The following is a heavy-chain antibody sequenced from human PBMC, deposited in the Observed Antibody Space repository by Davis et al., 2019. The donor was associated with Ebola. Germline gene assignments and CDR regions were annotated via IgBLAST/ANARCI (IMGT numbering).Heavy chain of an antibody. D-gene: IGHD3-3*01. V-gene: IGHV3-53*01. Sequence: GESLKISCAASGFTVSSNYMSWVRQAPGKGLEWVSVFYSGSSTYYADSVKGRFTISRDNSKNTLYLQMNSLRAEDTAVYYCARDQPAYDFWRGRAPLMDVWGKGTTVTVSS. CDR3: ARDQPAYDFWRGRAPLMDV. CDR1: GFTVSSNY. J-gene: IGHJ6*03. CDR2: FYSGSST.